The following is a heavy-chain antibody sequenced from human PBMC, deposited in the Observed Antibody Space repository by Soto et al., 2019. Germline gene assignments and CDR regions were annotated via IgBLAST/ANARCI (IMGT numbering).Heavy chain of an antibody. CDR3: ARSGEVRGVIILQDNWFDP. D-gene: IGHD3-10*01. V-gene: IGHV4-59*07. Sequence: TSDTLAITCAVSGGPIRTYHWTWIRQHTGKGLEWIGYVLYSGNTKYNPSLKSRVTISVDTSKNQFSLKLSSVTAADTAVYYCARSGEVRGVIILQDNWFDPWGQGTLVTVSS. CDR2: VLYSGNT. J-gene: IGHJ5*02. CDR1: GGPIRTYH.